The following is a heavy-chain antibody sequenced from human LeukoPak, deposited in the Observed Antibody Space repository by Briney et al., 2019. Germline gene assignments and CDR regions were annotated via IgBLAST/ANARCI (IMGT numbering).Heavy chain of an antibody. D-gene: IGHD3-10*01. Sequence: GGSLRPSCASSGFTFSDHHMSWIRQAPGKGLEWVLKIGLRGSTIEYAESVKGRFTISRDDAKNSLYLQMSGLRAEDTAIYYCARDHVVPGLVFDHWGQGTLVSVSS. CDR3: ARDHVVPGLVFDH. CDR1: GFTFSDHH. V-gene: IGHV3-11*04. CDR2: IGLRGSTI. J-gene: IGHJ4*02.